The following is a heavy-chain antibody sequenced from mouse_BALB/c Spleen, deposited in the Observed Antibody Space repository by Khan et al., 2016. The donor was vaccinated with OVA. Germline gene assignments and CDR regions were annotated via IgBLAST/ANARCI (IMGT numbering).Heavy chain of an antibody. CDR1: GFSLTGYG. Sequence: QVQLKQSGPGLVAPSQSLSITCTVSGFSLTGYGVNWVRQPPGKGLEWLGMIWGDGSTDYNSGIKSRLSITKDNSKSQVFLKMNSLQTDDTGRYYCARAYYANYREAMDYWGQGNSVTVSS. D-gene: IGHD2-10*01. CDR2: IWGDGST. CDR3: ARAYYANYREAMDY. V-gene: IGHV2-6-7*01. J-gene: IGHJ4*01.